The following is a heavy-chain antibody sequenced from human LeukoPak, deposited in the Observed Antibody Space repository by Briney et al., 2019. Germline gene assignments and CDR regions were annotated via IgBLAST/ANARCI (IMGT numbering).Heavy chain of an antibody. J-gene: IGHJ4*02. D-gene: IGHD3-10*01. CDR2: INHSGST. CDR3: ARRGAILGY. CDR1: GGSFSGYY. V-gene: IGHV4-34*01. Sequence: PSETLTLTCAVYGGSFSGYYWSWIRQPPGKGLEWIGEINHSGSTNYNPSLKSRVTISVDTSKHQFSLKLSSVTAADTAVYYCARRGAILGYWGQGTLVTVSS.